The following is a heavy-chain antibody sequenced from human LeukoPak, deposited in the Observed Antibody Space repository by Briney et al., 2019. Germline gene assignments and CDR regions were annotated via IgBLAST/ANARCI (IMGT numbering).Heavy chain of an antibody. CDR1: GYSFTSSD. J-gene: IGHJ4*02. D-gene: IGHD3-3*01. Sequence: ASVKVSCKASGYSFTSSDINWVRQAAGQGLEWVGGMNPNSGNTGYAQKYQGRVTMTRNTSINTAYMELSSLRSEDTAVYYCAKEGAYYDFWSGYSPSHGIFDYWGQGTLVAVSS. CDR3: AKEGAYYDFWSGYSPSHGIFDY. CDR2: MNPNSGNT. V-gene: IGHV1-8*01.